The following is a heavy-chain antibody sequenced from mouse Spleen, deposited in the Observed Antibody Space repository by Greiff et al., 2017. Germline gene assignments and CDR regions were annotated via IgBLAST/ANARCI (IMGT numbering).Heavy chain of an antibody. D-gene: IGHD1-1*01. CDR3: TRGDYGSSLYAMDY. J-gene: IGHJ4*01. V-gene: IGHV1-15*01. CDR1: GYTFTDYE. CDR2: IDPETGGT. Sequence: QVQLKQSGAELVRPGASVTLSCKASGYTFTDYEMHWVKQTPVHGLEWIGAIDPETGGTAYNQKFKGKATLTADKSSSTAYMELRSLTSEDSAVYYCTRGDYGSSLYAMDYWGQGTSVTVSS.